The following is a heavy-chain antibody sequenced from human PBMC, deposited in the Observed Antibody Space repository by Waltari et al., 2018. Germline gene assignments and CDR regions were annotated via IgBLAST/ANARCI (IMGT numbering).Heavy chain of an antibody. Sequence: EVQVLESGGGLVQPGGSLRLSCAASGFTFSCCAMSWVRQAPGKGLEWVSTINNAGDDTYYADSVRGRVTISRDNSKNTLYLQVNSLRAEDTAIYYCAKLAGISAWFFDYWGQGTLVTVSS. D-gene: IGHD1-1*01. CDR2: INNAGDDT. J-gene: IGHJ4*02. CDR1: GFTFSCCA. V-gene: IGHV3-23*01. CDR3: AKLAGISAWFFDY.